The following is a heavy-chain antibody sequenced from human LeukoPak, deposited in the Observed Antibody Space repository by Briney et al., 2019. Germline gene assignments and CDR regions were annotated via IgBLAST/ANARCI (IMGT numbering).Heavy chain of an antibody. V-gene: IGHV3-30*02. D-gene: IGHD2-15*01. CDR3: AKCESGGSCTDY. Sequence: GGSLRLSCAASGFTFSSCGMHWVRQAPGKGLEWVSFIRFDGSNKYYADSVKGRFTISRDNSKNTLYLQMNSLRAEDTAVYYCAKCESGGSCTDYWGQGTLVTVSS. J-gene: IGHJ4*02. CDR1: GFTFSSCG. CDR2: IRFDGSNK.